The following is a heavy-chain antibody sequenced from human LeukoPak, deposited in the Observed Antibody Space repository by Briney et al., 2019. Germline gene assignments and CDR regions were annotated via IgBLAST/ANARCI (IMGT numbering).Heavy chain of an antibody. CDR2: IYTSGST. Sequence: SETLSLTCTVSGGSISSYYWSWIRQPAGKGLEWIGRIYTSGSTNYNPSLKSRVTMSVDTSKNQFSLKLSSVTAADTAVYYCAATMVRGVNYYYYGMDVWGQGTTVTVSS. CDR1: GGSISSYY. J-gene: IGHJ6*02. V-gene: IGHV4-4*07. D-gene: IGHD3-10*01. CDR3: AATMVRGVNYYYYGMDV.